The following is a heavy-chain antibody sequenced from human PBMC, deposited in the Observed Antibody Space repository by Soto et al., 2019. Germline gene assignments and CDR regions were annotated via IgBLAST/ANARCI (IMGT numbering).Heavy chain of an antibody. CDR3: ARVPRA. J-gene: IGHJ5*02. CDR1: GGSISSGVYS. V-gene: IGHV4-30-2*01. Sequence: QLQLQESGSGLVKPSQTLSLTCAVSGGSISSGVYSWSWIRQQPGKVLEWIEYIYHTGCPYYNPALKTRVTISVDRSKNQFSLKLSSVTAADTAVYYCARVPRAWGQGTRFTVSS. CDR2: IYHTGCP.